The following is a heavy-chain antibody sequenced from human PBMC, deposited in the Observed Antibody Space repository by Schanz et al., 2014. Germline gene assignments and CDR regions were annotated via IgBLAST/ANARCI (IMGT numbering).Heavy chain of an antibody. D-gene: IGHD3-9*01. Sequence: EVQLVQSGGGLVQPGGSLRLSCAASGFTFSSHWMHWVRQDPGKGLVWVARINSVGSNTDYADSVRGRFTISSDSSKNTLYLQMSSLRADDTAVYYCAKAADWPVTRFDPCGQGTLVTVSS. CDR1: GFTFSSHW. CDR2: INSVGSNT. CDR3: AKAADWPVTRFDP. V-gene: IGHV3-74*01. J-gene: IGHJ5*02.